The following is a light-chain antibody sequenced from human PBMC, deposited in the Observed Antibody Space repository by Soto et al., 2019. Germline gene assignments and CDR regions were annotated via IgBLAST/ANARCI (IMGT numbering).Light chain of an antibody. CDR1: QSVSSDY. CDR3: QQHGGSPRYT. V-gene: IGKV3-20*01. Sequence: EIVLTQSPGTLSLSPGERATLSCRASQSVSSDYLAWYQQKPGQAPRLLIYGASSRATGIPDRFSGSGSGTDFTLTISRLEPEDFAVYYCQQHGGSPRYTFGQGTKLEIK. J-gene: IGKJ2*01. CDR2: GAS.